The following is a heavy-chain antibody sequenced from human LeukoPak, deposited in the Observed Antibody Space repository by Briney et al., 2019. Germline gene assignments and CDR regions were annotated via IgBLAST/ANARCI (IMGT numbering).Heavy chain of an antibody. CDR1: GGSFSGYY. D-gene: IGHD2-21*01. CDR3: ARGYFVYYGMDV. V-gene: IGHV4-34*01. J-gene: IGHJ6*02. CDR2: INHSGST. Sequence: SETLSLTCAVYGGSFSGYYWSWIRQPPGKGLEWIGEINHSGSTNYSPSLKSRVTISVDTSKNQFSLKLSSVTAADTAVYYCARGYFVYYGMDVWGQGTTVTVSS.